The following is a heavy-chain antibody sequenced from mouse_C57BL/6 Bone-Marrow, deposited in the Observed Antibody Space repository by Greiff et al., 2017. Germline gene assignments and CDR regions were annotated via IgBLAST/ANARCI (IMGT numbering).Heavy chain of an antibody. D-gene: IGHD1-1*01. J-gene: IGHJ1*03. CDR3: TRGDYYGSSYWYFGV. CDR2: IDPETGGT. V-gene: IGHV1-15*01. CDR1: GYTFTDYE. Sequence: QVQLQQSGAELVRPGASVTLSCKASGYTFTDYEMHWVKQTPVHGLEWIGAIDPETGGTAYNQKFKGKAILTANKSSSTAYMELRSLPSEDSAVYYCTRGDYYGSSYWYFGVWGTGTTVTVSS.